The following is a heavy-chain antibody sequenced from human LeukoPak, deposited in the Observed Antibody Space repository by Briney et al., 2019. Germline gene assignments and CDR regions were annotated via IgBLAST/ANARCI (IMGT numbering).Heavy chain of an antibody. Sequence: SVKVSCKASGGTFSSYAISWVRQAPGQGLEWMGGIIPIFGSANYAQKFQGRVTITADKSTSTAYMELSSLRSEDTAVYYCARGQRGSSGWYPWVGYYYYYMDVWGKGTTVTVSS. CDR3: ARGQRGSSGWYPWVGYYYYYMDV. V-gene: IGHV1-69*06. J-gene: IGHJ6*03. D-gene: IGHD6-19*01. CDR2: IIPIFGSA. CDR1: GGTFSSYA.